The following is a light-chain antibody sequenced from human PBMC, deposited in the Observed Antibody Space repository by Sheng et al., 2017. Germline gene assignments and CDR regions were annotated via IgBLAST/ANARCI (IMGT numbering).Light chain of an antibody. CDR3: QQYENSPYT. Sequence: EIVLTQSPGTLSLSPGERATLSCRASQFVSSGFFDWYQQKPGQAPRLLIYSTSRRATGTPDRFSGSGSVTXFTLTISRLEPEDFAVYYCQQYENSPYTFGQGTKVEI. CDR2: STS. V-gene: IGKV3-20*01. J-gene: IGKJ2*01. CDR1: QFVSSGF.